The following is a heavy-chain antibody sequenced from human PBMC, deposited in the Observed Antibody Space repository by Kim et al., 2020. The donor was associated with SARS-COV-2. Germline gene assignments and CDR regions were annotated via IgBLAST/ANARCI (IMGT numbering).Heavy chain of an antibody. D-gene: IGHD3-10*01. J-gene: IGHJ4*02. Sequence: YAAHVKDRLTISRDDSKNTLDLQMNSLKAEDTAVYYCTTGYGWGSYYIGYWGQGTLVTVSS. V-gene: IGHV3-15*01. CDR3: TTGYGWGSYYIGY.